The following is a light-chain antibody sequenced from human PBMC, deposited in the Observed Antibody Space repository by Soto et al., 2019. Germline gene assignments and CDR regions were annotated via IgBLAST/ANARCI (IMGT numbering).Light chain of an antibody. J-gene: IGLJ1*01. CDR3: CSYAGTTTLYI. CDR2: EGS. V-gene: IGLV2-23*01. Sequence: QSALTQPASVSGSPGQSITISCTGTSSDVGSYNFVSWYQQYPGKAPKLIIYEGSKRPSGVSNRFSGSKSGNTASLTISGLQPEDEADYYCCSYAGTTTLYIFGTGTKLTVL. CDR1: SSDVGSYNF.